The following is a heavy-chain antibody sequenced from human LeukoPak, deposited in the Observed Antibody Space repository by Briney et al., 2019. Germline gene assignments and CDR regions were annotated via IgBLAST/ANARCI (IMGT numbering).Heavy chain of an antibody. J-gene: IGHJ2*01. Sequence: SETLSLTCTVSGGSISSYYWSWIRQPPGKGLEWTGYIYYSGSTNYNPSLKSRVTISVDTSKNQFSLKLSSVTAADTAVYYCATRTLTYWYFDLWGRGTLVTVSS. CDR2: IYYSGST. CDR1: GGSISSYY. V-gene: IGHV4-59*01. D-gene: IGHD1-14*01. CDR3: ATRTLTYWYFDL.